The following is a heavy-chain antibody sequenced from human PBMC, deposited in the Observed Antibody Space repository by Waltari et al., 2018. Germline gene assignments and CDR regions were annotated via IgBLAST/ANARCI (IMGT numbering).Heavy chain of an antibody. CDR3: AKGGLYHFDY. J-gene: IGHJ4*02. CDR2: ISGTGDRT. Sequence: EVQLLESGGDLVKPGGSLRLPCPLPGFPLRNFGMSRVRQAPGKGLEWVSAISGTGDRTYFADSVKGRFTISRDNSKNTLYLQLNNLRVEDTAVYYCAKGGLYHFDYWGQGSLVTVS. CDR1: GFPLRNFG. V-gene: IGHV3-23*01.